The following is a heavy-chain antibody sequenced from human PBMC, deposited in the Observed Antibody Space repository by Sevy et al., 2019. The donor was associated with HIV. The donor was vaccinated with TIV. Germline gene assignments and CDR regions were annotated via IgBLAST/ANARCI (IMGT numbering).Heavy chain of an antibody. CDR2: ISYDGSNK. Sequence: GGSLRLSCAASGFTFSSYAMHWVRQAPGKGLEWVAVISYDGSNKYYADSVKGRFTISRDNSKNTLYLQMNSLGAEDTAVYYCARANWGNYFDYWGQGTLVTVSS. CDR3: ARANWGNYFDY. V-gene: IGHV3-30-3*01. J-gene: IGHJ4*02. CDR1: GFTFSSYA. D-gene: IGHD7-27*01.